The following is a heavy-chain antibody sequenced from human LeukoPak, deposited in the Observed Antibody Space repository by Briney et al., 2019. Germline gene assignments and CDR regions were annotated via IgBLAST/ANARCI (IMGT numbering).Heavy chain of an antibody. Sequence: SETLSLTCAVYGGSFSGYYWSWIRQPPGKGLEWIGEINHSGRNNYNPSLKSRVTISVDTSKNQFSLKLSSVTAADTAVYYCASAGRKAVAGTFDYWGQGTLVTVSS. CDR3: ASAGRKAVAGTFDY. V-gene: IGHV4-34*01. CDR2: INHSGRN. CDR1: GGSFSGYY. D-gene: IGHD6-19*01. J-gene: IGHJ4*02.